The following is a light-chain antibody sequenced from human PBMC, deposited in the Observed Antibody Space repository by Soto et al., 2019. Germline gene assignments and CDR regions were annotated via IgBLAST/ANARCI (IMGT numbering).Light chain of an antibody. CDR3: QQYKTYSRT. CDR2: KAS. V-gene: IGKV1-5*03. J-gene: IGKJ2*02. Sequence: DIQMTQSPSTLSASVGDRVTITCRASQRISAWLAWYQQKPGKAPKILIYKASSLESGVPSRFSGRDSRTEFTLTISCLQPDDFAADFCQQYKTYSRTFGQGTKLEIK. CDR1: QRISAW.